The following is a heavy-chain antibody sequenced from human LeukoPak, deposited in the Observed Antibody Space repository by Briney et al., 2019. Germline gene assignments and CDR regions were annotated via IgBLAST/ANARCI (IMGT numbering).Heavy chain of an antibody. Sequence: SVKVSCKASGYTFTVYYMHWVRQAPGQGLEWMGWINPNSGGTNYAQKFQGRVTMTRDTSISTAYMEPSRLRSDDTAVYYCARDRVTGTGFDYWGQGTLVTVSS. CDR2: INPNSGGT. J-gene: IGHJ4*02. CDR1: GYTFTVYY. D-gene: IGHD1-20*01. CDR3: ARDRVTGTGFDY. V-gene: IGHV1-2*02.